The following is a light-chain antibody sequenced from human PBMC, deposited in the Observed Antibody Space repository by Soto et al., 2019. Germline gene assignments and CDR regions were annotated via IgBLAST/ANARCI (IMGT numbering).Light chain of an antibody. CDR1: SSDVGGYNY. Sequence: QSALTQPASVSGSPGQSITISCNGTSSDVGGYNYVSWYQHHPGKAPKLMIYDVSNRPSGVSNRFSGSKSGNTASLTISGLQAEDESDYYCSSYTSSSTPYVFGTGTKVTVL. V-gene: IGLV2-14*03. CDR3: SSYTSSSTPYV. CDR2: DVS. J-gene: IGLJ1*01.